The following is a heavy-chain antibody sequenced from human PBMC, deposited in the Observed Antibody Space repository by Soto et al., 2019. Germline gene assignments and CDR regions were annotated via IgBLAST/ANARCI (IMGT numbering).Heavy chain of an antibody. CDR3: ARDRVDCSGGNCWRSVEDT. D-gene: IGHD2-15*01. CDR1: GYTFTIYY. V-gene: IGHV1-46*01. J-gene: IGHJ5*02. Sequence: QVQLVQSGAEVKKPGASVKVSCKASGYTFTIYYMHWVRQAPGQGLEWMGIIDPSGGGTSYAQKFQGRLPMTRDTSTSTVYMELSSLRSEDTAVYYCARDRVDCSGGNCWRSVEDTWGQGTLVTVSS. CDR2: IDPSGGGT.